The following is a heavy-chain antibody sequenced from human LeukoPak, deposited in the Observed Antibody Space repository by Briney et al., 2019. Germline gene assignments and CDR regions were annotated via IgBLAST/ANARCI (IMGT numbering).Heavy chain of an antibody. D-gene: IGHD3-3*01. J-gene: IGHJ4*02. Sequence: PAETLSLTCTVSGGSISDYYWHWIRQPPGKGLEWIAYIYYSGTTNYNPSLESRGTISVDTSKNQFSLRVSFVTAADAAVYFCANYKDAIVGVVPRNYWGQRTLVTVSS. V-gene: IGHV4-59*08. CDR2: IYYSGTT. CDR3: ANYKDAIVGVVPRNY. CDR1: GGSISDYY.